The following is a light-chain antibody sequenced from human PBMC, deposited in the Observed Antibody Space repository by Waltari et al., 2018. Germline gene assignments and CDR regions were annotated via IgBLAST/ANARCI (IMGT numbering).Light chain of an antibody. J-gene: IGKJ4*01. Sequence: SGRASQSDSSSYLAWYQQKPGQAPRLLIYGASSRATGIPDRFSGSGSGTDFTLTISRLEPEDFAVYYCQQYGSLLTFGGGTKVEIK. CDR1: QSDSSSY. V-gene: IGKV3-20*01. CDR3: QQYGSLLT. CDR2: GAS.